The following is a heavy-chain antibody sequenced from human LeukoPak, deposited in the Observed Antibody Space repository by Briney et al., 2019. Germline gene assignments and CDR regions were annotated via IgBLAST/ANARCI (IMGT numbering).Heavy chain of an antibody. Sequence: ASVKVSCKASGYTFTGCYMHWVRQAPGQGLEWMGWINPNSGGTNYAQKFQGRVAMTRDTSISTAYMELSRLRSDDTAVYYCARGARIAARRSFDYWGQGTLVTVSS. J-gene: IGHJ4*02. CDR2: INPNSGGT. CDR1: GYTFTGCY. D-gene: IGHD6-6*01. CDR3: ARGARIAARRSFDY. V-gene: IGHV1-2*02.